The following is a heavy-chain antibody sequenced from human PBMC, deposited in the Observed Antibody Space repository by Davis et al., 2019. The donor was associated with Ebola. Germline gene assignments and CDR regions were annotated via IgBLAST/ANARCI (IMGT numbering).Heavy chain of an antibody. CDR1: GFTFSNYA. J-gene: IGHJ4*02. V-gene: IGHV3-23*01. CDR2: ISDSGGDT. Sequence: PGGSLRLSCAASGFTFSNYAMSWVRQAPGKGLERVSAISDSGGDTFYADSVKGRFTVSRDNSKNSLYLQMNSLRAEDTALYYCAKGGRIRSPGIGDKWGQGTLVTVSS. D-gene: IGHD3-10*01. CDR3: AKGGRIRSPGIGDK.